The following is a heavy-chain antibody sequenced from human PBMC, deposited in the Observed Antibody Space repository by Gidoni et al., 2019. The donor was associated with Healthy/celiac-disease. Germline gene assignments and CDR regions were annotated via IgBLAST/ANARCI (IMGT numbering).Heavy chain of an antibody. Sequence: QVQLVQSGAEEKKPGASVKVSCKASGYTFTGYYMHWVRQAPGQGLEWMGWINPNSGGTNYAQKFQGRVTMTRDTSISTAYMELSRLRSDDTAVYYCAREVGYDSSGYIPPDYWGQGTLVTVSS. CDR1: GYTFTGYY. CDR2: INPNSGGT. D-gene: IGHD3-22*01. J-gene: IGHJ4*02. CDR3: AREVGYDSSGYIPPDY. V-gene: IGHV1-2*02.